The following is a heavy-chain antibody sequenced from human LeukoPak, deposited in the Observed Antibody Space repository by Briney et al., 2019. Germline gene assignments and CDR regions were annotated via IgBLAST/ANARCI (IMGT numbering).Heavy chain of an antibody. CDR2: ISGSGGST. CDR3: AKAYYDFWSGKDY. D-gene: IGHD3-3*01. J-gene: IGHJ4*02. CDR1: GFTFSSYA. Sequence: PGGSLRLSCAASGFTFSSYAMSWVRQAPGRGLEWVSGISGSGGSTYYADSVKGRFTISRDNSKNTLYLQINSLRAEDTAVYYCAKAYYDFWSGKDYWGQGTLVTVSS. V-gene: IGHV3-23*01.